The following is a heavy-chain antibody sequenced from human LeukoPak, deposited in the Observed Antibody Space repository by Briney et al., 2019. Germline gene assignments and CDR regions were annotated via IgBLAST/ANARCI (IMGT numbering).Heavy chain of an antibody. Sequence: SVKVSCKASGGTFSSYAISWVRQAPGQGLEWMGGIIPIFGTANYAQKFQGRVTITTDESTSTVYMELSSLRSEDTAVYYCARGDIVVVPAAGLDHYYYMDVWGKGTTVTVSS. CDR2: IIPIFGTA. J-gene: IGHJ6*03. CDR3: ARGDIVVVPAAGLDHYYYMDV. CDR1: GGTFSSYA. D-gene: IGHD2-2*01. V-gene: IGHV1-69*05.